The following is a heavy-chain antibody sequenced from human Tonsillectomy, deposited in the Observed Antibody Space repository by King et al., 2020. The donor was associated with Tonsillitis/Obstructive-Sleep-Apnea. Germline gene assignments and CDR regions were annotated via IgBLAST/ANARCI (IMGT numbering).Heavy chain of an antibody. V-gene: IGHV4-39*01. CDR3: ARHEIEYLYYFDY. CDR1: GGSISSSSYY. J-gene: IGHJ4*02. D-gene: IGHD2-2*01. Sequence: QLQESGPGLVKPSETLSLTCTVSGGSISSSSYYWGWIRQPPGKGLEWIGSIYYSGSTYYNPSLKSRVTISVDTSKNQFSLKLSSVTAADTAVYYCARHEIEYLYYFDYWGQGTLVTVSS. CDR2: IYYSGST.